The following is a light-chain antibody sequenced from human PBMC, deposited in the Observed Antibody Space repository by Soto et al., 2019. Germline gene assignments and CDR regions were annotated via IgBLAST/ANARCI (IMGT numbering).Light chain of an antibody. J-gene: IGKJ3*01. CDR2: AAS. CDR3: LQGYNFPHT. Sequence: AIQMTQSPSSLSASVGDRVTITCRASQDIRNDLGWYQQKPGKAPNLLIYAASTLQIGVPSRFSGSGAGTDFTLTISSLQPEDFATYYCLQGYNFPHTFGPGTKVDIK. V-gene: IGKV1-6*01. CDR1: QDIRND.